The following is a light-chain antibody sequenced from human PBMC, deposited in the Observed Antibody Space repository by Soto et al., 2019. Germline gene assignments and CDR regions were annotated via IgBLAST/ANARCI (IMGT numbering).Light chain of an antibody. CDR1: QNVRNN. Sequence: EIVMTQSPGSLSVSPGDRATLSCRASQNVRNNLAWYQQKPGQAPRLLIYGASSRATGIPDRFSGTGSETDFTLTISRLEPEDFAVYYCQQYDNSPITFGQGTRLEIK. J-gene: IGKJ5*01. CDR3: QQYDNSPIT. V-gene: IGKV3-20*01. CDR2: GAS.